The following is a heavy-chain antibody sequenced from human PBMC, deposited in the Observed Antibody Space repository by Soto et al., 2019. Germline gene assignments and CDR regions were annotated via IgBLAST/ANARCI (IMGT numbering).Heavy chain of an antibody. Sequence: EVQLLESGGGWLQTGGSLRLSCAASGCTFNNDAITWVRQAPGKGLEWVSAISGGGDTTSYADSVKGRFTVSRDGSKNTLYRQMSSLRAEDTALYYCAKGRGGSGSLTARGDFWGQGTLVTVSS. J-gene: IGHJ4*02. D-gene: IGHD3-10*01. V-gene: IGHV3-23*01. CDR1: GCTFNNDA. CDR3: AKGRGGSGSLTARGDF. CDR2: ISGGGDTT.